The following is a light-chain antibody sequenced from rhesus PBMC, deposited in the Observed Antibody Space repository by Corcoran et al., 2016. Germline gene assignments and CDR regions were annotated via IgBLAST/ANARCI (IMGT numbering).Light chain of an antibody. CDR1: QSVSSY. CDR3: QQYSKWPQYS. Sequence: EIVMTKSPATLSLSPGERATLSCRASQSVSSYVAWYQQKPEQAPRLLIYGASSRATGIPDRFSGSGSGTEFNLTISRREPEDFAVYYCQQYSKWPQYSFGQGTKVEIK. V-gene: IGKV3S9*01. J-gene: IGKJ2*01. CDR2: GAS.